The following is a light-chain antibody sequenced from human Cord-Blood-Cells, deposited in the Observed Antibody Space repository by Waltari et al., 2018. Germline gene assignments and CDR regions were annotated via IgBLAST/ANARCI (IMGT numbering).Light chain of an antibody. CDR3: QQYNNWPPWT. CDR1: QSVSSN. V-gene: IGKV3-15*01. J-gene: IGKJ1*01. Sequence: EIVMTQSPATLSVSPGERATLSCRASQSVSSNLAWYPQKPGQAPRLLIYGASTRATGIPARFSGSGSGTEFTLTISSLQSEDLSVYDCQQYNNWPPWTFGQGTKVEIK. CDR2: GAS.